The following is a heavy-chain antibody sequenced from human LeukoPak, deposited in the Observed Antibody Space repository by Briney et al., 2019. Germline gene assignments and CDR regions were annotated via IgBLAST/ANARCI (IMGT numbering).Heavy chain of an antibody. D-gene: IGHD3-10*01. CDR2: IWYDGSNK. V-gene: IGHV3-33*01. J-gene: IGHJ6*02. CDR1: GFTFSSYC. CDR3: ARVGYGSGSYYHAPDYYYGMDV. Sequence: GGSLRLSCAASGFTFSSYCMLWVRQAPGEGLEWVAVIWYDGSNKYYDDSVMGRFTISRDNSKNTPYLKMNSLRAEDTGVYYCARVGYGSGSYYHAPDYYYGMDVWGQGTTVTVSS.